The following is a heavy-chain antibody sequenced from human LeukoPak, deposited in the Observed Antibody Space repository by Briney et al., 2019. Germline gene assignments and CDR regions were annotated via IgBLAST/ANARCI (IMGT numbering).Heavy chain of an antibody. CDR1: GFIIARDS. CDR2: ISYDSAIK. J-gene: IGHJ6*03. D-gene: IGHD3-3*01. CDR3: ARTAYYDFWSGYLGYYYYYYYMDV. V-gene: IGHV3-21*05. Sequence: GGSLRLSCAASGFIIARDSMNWVRQAPGKGLEWISYISYDSAIKYYADSVKGRFTISRDNAKNSLYLQMNSLRAEDTAVYYCARTAYYDFWSGYLGYYYYYYYMDVWGKGTTVTVSS.